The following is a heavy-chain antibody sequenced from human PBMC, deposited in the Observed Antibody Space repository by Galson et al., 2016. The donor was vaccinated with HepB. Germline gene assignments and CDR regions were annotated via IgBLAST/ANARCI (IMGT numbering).Heavy chain of an antibody. CDR2: IYNGGNT. J-gene: IGHJ3*02. D-gene: IGHD3-16*02. Sequence: SLRLSCAASGFTVSSHYMNWVRQAPGKGLEWVSVIYNGGNTYYADSVKGRFTISRDNSKNTLYLQMNSLSAEDTAVYYCARGFRLGDLSSPRVRDAFDMWGQGTMVTVSS. CDR1: GFTVSSHY. V-gene: IGHV3-53*01. CDR3: ARGFRLGDLSSPRVRDAFDM.